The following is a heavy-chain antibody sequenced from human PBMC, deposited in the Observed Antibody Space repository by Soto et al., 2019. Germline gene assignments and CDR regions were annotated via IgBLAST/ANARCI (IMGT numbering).Heavy chain of an antibody. Sequence: QVQLVQSGAEVKKPGSSVKVSCKASGVTFNFYTINWVRQAPGLGLEWMGRFNPILSFSNSALKFQGRVTLTADKSTSTAYMVLSSLRSADTAIYYCATSFGSGSRAFDYWGQGALVTVSS. CDR3: ATSFGSGSRAFDY. J-gene: IGHJ4*02. D-gene: IGHD3-10*01. V-gene: IGHV1-69*02. CDR2: FNPILSFS. CDR1: GVTFNFYT.